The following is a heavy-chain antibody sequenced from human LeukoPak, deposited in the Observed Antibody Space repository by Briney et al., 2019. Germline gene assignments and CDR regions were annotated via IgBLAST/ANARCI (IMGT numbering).Heavy chain of an antibody. D-gene: IGHD5-18*01. V-gene: IGHV3-23*01. CDR3: ASLDTALLNSAY. Sequence: PGGSLRLSCAASGFTFSSSAMSWVRQVPGKGLEWVSGISASGGSTYYADSVRGRFTISRDNSKNTLYVQMNSLRDDDTAVYYCASLDTALLNSAYWGQGTLVTVSS. CDR1: GFTFSSSA. J-gene: IGHJ4*02. CDR2: ISASGGST.